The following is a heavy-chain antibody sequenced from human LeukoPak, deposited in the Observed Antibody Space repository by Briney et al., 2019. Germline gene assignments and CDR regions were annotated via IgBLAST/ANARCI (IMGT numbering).Heavy chain of an antibody. CDR2: INPSGHST. D-gene: IGHD1-14*01. J-gene: IGHJ3*02. CDR3: ARNQGPLRGAFDI. CDR1: GNTFTISY. V-gene: IGHV1-46*03. Sequence: ASAKVSCKASGNTFTISYLHWVRPAPEQGVEWRGIINPSGHSTSYAQKFQGRVTMTRDTSTSTVYIELSSLRSEDAPGYYCARNQGPLRGAFDIWRQGTMVTVSS.